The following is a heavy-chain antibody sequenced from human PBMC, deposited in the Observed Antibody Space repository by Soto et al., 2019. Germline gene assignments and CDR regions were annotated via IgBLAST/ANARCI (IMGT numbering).Heavy chain of an antibody. CDR1: GYTFTGYY. D-gene: IGHD6-6*01. V-gene: IGHV1-2*04. CDR2: INPNSGGT. J-gene: IGHJ4*02. Sequence: ASVKVSCKASGYTFTGYYMHWVRQAPGQGLEWMGWINPNSGGTNYAQKFQGWVTMTRDTSISTAYMELSRLRSDDTAVYYCARDHSENSSTPAYWGQGTLVTVSS. CDR3: ARDHSENSSTPAY.